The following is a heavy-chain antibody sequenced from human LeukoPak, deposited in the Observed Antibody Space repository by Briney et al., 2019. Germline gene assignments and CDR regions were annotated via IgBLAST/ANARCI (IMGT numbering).Heavy chain of an antibody. V-gene: IGHV7-4-1*02. J-gene: IGHJ4*02. Sequence: ASVKVSCKASGYTFTSYAMNWVRQAPGQGLEWMGWINTNTGNPTYAQGFTGRFVFSLDTSVSTAYLQISSLKAEDTAVYYCARDWGHCSGGSCYSLLYYFDYWGQGTLVTVSS. CDR3: ARDWGHCSGGSCYSLLYYFDY. D-gene: IGHD2-15*01. CDR2: INTNTGNP. CDR1: GYTFTSYA.